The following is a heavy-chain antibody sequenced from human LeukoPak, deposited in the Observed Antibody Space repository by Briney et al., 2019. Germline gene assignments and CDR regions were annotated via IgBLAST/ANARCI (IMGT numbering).Heavy chain of an antibody. CDR3: ARSPPTTYHCDY. Sequence: ASVKVSCKASGYTFTGYYMHWVRQAPGQGLEWMGWINPNSGGTNYAQKFQGRVTMTRDTSINTAYMELSRLRTDDTVVYYCARSPPTTYHCDYRGQGTLVTVSS. CDR1: GYTFTGYY. D-gene: IGHD1-1*01. V-gene: IGHV1-2*02. CDR2: INPNSGGT. J-gene: IGHJ4*02.